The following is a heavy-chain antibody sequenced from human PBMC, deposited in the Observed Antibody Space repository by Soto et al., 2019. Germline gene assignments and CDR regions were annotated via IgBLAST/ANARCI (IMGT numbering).Heavy chain of an antibody. J-gene: IGHJ6*02. V-gene: IGHV3-11*06. Sequence: SGGSLRLSCAASGFTFSDYYMSWIRQAPGKGLEWVSYISSSSSYTNNADSVKGRFTTSRDNAKNSLYLQMNSLRAEDTAVYYCARGHHGMDVWGQGTKVTVSS. CDR3: ARGHHGMDV. CDR1: GFTFSDYY. CDR2: ISSSSSYT.